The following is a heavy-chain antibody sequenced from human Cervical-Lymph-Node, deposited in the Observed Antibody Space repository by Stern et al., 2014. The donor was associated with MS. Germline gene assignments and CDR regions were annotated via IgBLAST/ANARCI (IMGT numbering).Heavy chain of an antibody. D-gene: IGHD2-15*01. J-gene: IGHJ4*02. CDR1: GGIFNNYS. Sequence: QVQLVESGAEVKKPGSSVKVSCKASGGIFNNYSINWVRQAPGQGPEWMGGIIPIFGTANYAQKFQGRVTITADKSTSTAYMQLSSLRSEDSAMYYCATGAADHNSPVRPFDYWGQGTLVTVSS. V-gene: IGHV1-69*06. CDR2: IIPIFGTA. CDR3: ATGAADHNSPVRPFDY.